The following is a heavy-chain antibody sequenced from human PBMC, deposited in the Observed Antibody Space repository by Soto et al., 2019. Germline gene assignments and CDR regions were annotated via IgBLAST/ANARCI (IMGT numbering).Heavy chain of an antibody. Sequence: VSCKASGYTFTSYDINWVRQATGQGLEWMGWMNPNSGNTGYAQKFQGRVTMTRNTSISTAYMELSSLRSEDTAVYYCARAGRITIFGVVNSSPDYWGQGTLVTVSS. D-gene: IGHD3-3*01. CDR3: ARAGRITIFGVVNSSPDY. V-gene: IGHV1-8*01. CDR1: GYTFTSYD. J-gene: IGHJ4*02. CDR2: MNPNSGNT.